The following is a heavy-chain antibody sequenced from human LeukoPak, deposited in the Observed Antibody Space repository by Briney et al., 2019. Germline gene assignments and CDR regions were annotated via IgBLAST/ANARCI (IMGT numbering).Heavy chain of an antibody. CDR2: ISSGSNTM. V-gene: IGHV3-48*01. CDR3: ARGLHFDYESSHAFDI. CDR1: GFTFRSYS. D-gene: IGHD3-22*01. Sequence: GGSLRLSCAAFGFTFRSYSMSWVRQAPGKGLEWVSYISSGSNTMFYADSMKGRFTISRDNAKNSLFLQMNILRAEDTAVYYCARGLHFDYESSHAFDIWGQGTMVTVSS. J-gene: IGHJ3*02.